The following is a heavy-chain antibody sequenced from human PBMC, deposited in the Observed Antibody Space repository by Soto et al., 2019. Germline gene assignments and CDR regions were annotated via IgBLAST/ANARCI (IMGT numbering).Heavy chain of an antibody. Sequence: QITLKESGPTLVKPTQTLTLICTLSGFSLSTSGVGVGWIRQPPGKALEWLALIYWNDDKRYSPSLKNRITITKDTSKNQVVLIMTNMDPVETATYYCSRRGKHDYSNLLDYWGQGTLVTVS. D-gene: IGHD4-4*01. CDR3: SRRGKHDYSNLLDY. CDR2: IYWNDDK. J-gene: IGHJ4*02. V-gene: IGHV2-5*01. CDR1: GFSLSTSGVG.